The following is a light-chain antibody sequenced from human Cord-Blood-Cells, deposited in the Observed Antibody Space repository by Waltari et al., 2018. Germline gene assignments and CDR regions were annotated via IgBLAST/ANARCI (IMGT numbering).Light chain of an antibody. CDR2: GAY. V-gene: IGKV3-15*01. Sequence: EIVIPQSPPTPSVYPGERATLSCRASQSVSSNLAWYQQTPGQAHRLLIYGAYTRATGIPARFSGSGSGTEFTLTISSLQSEDFAVYYCHQYNNWPPLTFGGGTKVEIK. J-gene: IGKJ4*02. CDR1: QSVSSN. CDR3: HQYNNWPPLT.